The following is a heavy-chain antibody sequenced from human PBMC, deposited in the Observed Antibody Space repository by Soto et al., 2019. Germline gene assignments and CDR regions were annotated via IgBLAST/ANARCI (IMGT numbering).Heavy chain of an antibody. CDR1: GFTFSSYA. CDR2: ISGSGGST. V-gene: IGHV3-23*04. Sequence: VQLVASGGGVVQPGRSLRLSCAASGFTFSSYAMSWVRQAPGKGLEWVSAISGSGGSTYYADSVKGRFTISRDNSKNTLYLQMNSLRAEDTAVYYCAKGIKYGEQFDYWGQGTLVTVSS. D-gene: IGHD4-17*01. CDR3: AKGIKYGEQFDY. J-gene: IGHJ4*02.